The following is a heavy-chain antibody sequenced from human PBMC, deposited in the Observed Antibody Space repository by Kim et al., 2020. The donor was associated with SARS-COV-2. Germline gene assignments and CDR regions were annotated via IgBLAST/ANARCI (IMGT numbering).Heavy chain of an antibody. D-gene: IGHD3-3*01. J-gene: IGHJ4*02. CDR3: ARGLATTIFHFDY. V-gene: IGHV4-59*09. Sequence: NGNPTLKGRATMSVDTSKNQFSLNLTSVTAADTAVYYCARGLATTIFHFDYWGQGTLVTVSS.